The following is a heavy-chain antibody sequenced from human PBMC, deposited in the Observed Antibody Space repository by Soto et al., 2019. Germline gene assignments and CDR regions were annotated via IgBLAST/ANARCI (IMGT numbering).Heavy chain of an antibody. Sequence: SETLSLTCTVSGGSISSSSYYWGWIRQPPGKGLEWIGSIYYSGSTYYNPSLKSRVTISVDTSKNQFSLKLSSVTAADTAVYYCARYTLDAFYGSGSPLDYWGQGTLVTVSS. CDR2: IYYSGST. V-gene: IGHV4-39*01. CDR1: GGSISSSSYY. CDR3: ARYTLDAFYGSGSPLDY. D-gene: IGHD3-10*01. J-gene: IGHJ4*02.